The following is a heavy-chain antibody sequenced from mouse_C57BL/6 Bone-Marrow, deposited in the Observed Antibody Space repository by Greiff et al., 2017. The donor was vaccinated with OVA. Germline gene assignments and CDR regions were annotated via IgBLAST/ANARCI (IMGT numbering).Heavy chain of an antibody. J-gene: IGHJ1*03. D-gene: IGHD2-2*01. V-gene: IGHV5-17*01. CDR2: ISSGSSTI. CDR3: ALWFHWYFDV. Sequence: EVKLMESGGGLVKPGGSLKLSCAASGFTFSDYGMHWVRQAPEKGLEWVAYISSGSSTIYYADTVKGRFTISRDNAKNTLFLQMTSLRSEDTAMYYCALWFHWYFDVWGTGTTVTVSS. CDR1: GFTFSDYG.